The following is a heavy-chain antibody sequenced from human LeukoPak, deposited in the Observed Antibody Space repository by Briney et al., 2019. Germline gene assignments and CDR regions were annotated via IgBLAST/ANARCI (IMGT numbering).Heavy chain of an antibody. CDR3: ARARLRDNWFDP. D-gene: IGHD4-17*01. CDR2: ISYDGSNK. CDR1: GFTFSSYA. V-gene: IGHV3-30*04. Sequence: GGSLGLSCAASGFTFSSYAMHWVRQAPGNGLEWVAVISYDGSNKYYADSVKGRFTISRDNSKNTLYLQMNSLRAEDTAVYYCARARLRDNWFDPWGQGTLVTVSS. J-gene: IGHJ5*02.